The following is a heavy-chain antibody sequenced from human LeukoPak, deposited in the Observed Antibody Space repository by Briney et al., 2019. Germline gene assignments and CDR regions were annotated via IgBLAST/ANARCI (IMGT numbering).Heavy chain of an antibody. J-gene: IGHJ4*02. CDR2: IYYSGST. V-gene: IGHV4-31*03. D-gene: IGHD5-18*01. Sequence: PSQTLSLTCTVSGGSISSGGYYWSWIRQHPGKGLEWIGYIYYSGSTYYNPSLKSRVTISVDTSKSQFSLKLSSATAADTAVYYCASWGYSYGFDYWGQGTLVTVSS. CDR3: ASWGYSYGFDY. CDR1: GGSISSGGYY.